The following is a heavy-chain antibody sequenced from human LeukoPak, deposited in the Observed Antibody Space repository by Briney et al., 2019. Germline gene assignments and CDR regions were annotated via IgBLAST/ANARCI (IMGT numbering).Heavy chain of an antibody. J-gene: IGHJ6*02. CDR3: AIHRDYYGSGGYYSYYYYGMDV. V-gene: IGHV1-8*01. CDR2: MNPNSGNT. CDR1: GYTFTSYD. D-gene: IGHD3-10*01. Sequence: GASVKVSCKASGYTFTSYDINWVRQATGQGLEWMGWMNPNSGNTGYAQKFQGRVTMTRNTSISTAYMELSSLRSEDTAVYYCAIHRDYYGSGGYYSYYYYGMDVWGQGTTVTVSS.